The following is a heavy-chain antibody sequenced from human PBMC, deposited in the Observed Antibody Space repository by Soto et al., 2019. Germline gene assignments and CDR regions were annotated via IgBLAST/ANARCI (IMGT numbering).Heavy chain of an antibody. CDR1: GFTFSSYS. J-gene: IGHJ4*02. Sequence: GVLILSCAASGFTFSSYSMNWVLQAPGNGLEWVSSISSSSSYIYYADSVKGRFTISRDNAKNSLYLQMNRLRAEDTAVYYCARGRDCSGGSCRPLNFDYWGQGTLVTVSS. D-gene: IGHD2-15*01. CDR2: ISSSSSYI. CDR3: ARGRDCSGGSCRPLNFDY. V-gene: IGHV3-21*01.